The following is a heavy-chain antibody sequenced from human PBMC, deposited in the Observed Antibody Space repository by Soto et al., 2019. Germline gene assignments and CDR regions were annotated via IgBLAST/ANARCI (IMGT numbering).Heavy chain of an antibody. CDR2: IWYDGSNK. J-gene: IGHJ5*02. CDR1: GFTFSSYG. Sequence: GGSLRLSCAASGFTFSSYGMHWVRQAPGKGLEWVAVIWYDGSNKYYADSVKGRFTISRDNSKNTLYLQMNSLRAEDTAVYYCARGGRAAAGTGWFDPWGQGTLVTVSS. D-gene: IGHD6-13*01. V-gene: IGHV3-33*01. CDR3: ARGGRAAAGTGWFDP.